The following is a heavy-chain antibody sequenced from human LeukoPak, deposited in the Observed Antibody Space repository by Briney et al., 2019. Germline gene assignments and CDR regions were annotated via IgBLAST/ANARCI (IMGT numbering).Heavy chain of an antibody. D-gene: IGHD5-18*01. J-gene: IGHJ3*02. CDR3: ARPREEGTAMGLRAFDI. CDR1: GYSFTTYW. Sequence: GESLQISCKGSGYSFTTYWIGWVRRVPGKGLEWMGIIYPGDSDVRYSPSFPGQVTILADKSINTAYLQWSSLKASDTAMYYCARPREEGTAMGLRAFDIWGQGTMVTVSS. V-gene: IGHV5-51*01. CDR2: IYPGDSDV.